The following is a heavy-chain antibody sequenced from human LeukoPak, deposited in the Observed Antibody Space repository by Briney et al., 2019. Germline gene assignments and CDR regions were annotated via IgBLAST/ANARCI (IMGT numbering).Heavy chain of an antibody. V-gene: IGHV4-59*01. D-gene: IGHD3-22*01. CDR1: GDSISTYY. Sequence: SETLSLTCTVSGDSISTYYWSWIRQPPGKGLEWIVYIFYNGMTNYNPSLKSRVTMSVDSSKNQFSLMLSSVTAADTAVYYCVRGLLGHYFGPSGSYLPWGQGTLVTVSS. CDR2: IFYNGMT. CDR3: VRGLLGHYFGPSGSYLP. J-gene: IGHJ5*02.